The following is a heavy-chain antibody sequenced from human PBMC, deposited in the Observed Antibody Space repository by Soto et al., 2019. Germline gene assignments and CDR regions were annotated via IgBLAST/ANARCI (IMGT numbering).Heavy chain of an antibody. CDR2: IYYSGST. Sequence: QVQLQESGPGLVKPSQTLSLTCTVSGGSISSGDYYWSWIRQPPGKGLEWIGYIYYSGSTYYNPSLKSRVTISVDTSKNQFSLKLSSVTAADTAGYYCARVIKGMIWFGELVVDYWGQGTLVTVSS. V-gene: IGHV4-30-4*01. CDR3: ARVIKGMIWFGELVVDY. J-gene: IGHJ4*02. CDR1: GGSISSGDYY. D-gene: IGHD3-10*01.